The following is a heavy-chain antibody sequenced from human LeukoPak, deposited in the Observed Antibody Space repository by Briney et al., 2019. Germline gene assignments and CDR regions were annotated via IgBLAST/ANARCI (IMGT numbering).Heavy chain of an antibody. CDR1: GFTFSDYY. J-gene: IGHJ4*02. Sequence: GGSLRLSCAASGFTFSDYYMSWIRQAPGKGLEWVSHISSSGSTIYYADSVKGRFTISRDNAKNSLYLQMNSLRAEDTAVYYCARDDLSANPDYWGQGTLVTVSS. V-gene: IGHV3-11*04. CDR3: ARDDLSANPDY. CDR2: ISSSGSTI. D-gene: IGHD4/OR15-4a*01.